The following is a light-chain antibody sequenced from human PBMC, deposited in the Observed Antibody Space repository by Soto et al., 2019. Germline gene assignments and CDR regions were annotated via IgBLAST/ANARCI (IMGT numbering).Light chain of an antibody. CDR2: TSS. CDR3: QQIYITPYT. V-gene: IGKV1-39*01. Sequence: DIQMTQSPSSLSVSVGDRVTITCRASQSINRYLNWYQQKPGKAPKLLIYTSSNLQSGVPSRFSGSGFGTDFTLTISSLQPEDFATYYCQQIYITPYTFGQGDQAGDQT. CDR1: QSINRY. J-gene: IGKJ2*01.